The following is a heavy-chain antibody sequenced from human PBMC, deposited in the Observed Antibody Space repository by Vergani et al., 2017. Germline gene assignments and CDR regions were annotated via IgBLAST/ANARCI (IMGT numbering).Heavy chain of an antibody. Sequence: EVHLLESGGELVQPGRPLRLSCTASGFTFGDDAISWFRQAPGKGPEWVAFIRTKSQGETTEYAASVKGRFFISRNDSKGVAYLQMSSLKKEDTAVYRCAVEIYDYGGSRDFDYWGQGTLVVVSS. J-gene: IGHJ4*02. CDR3: AVEIYDYGGSRDFDY. CDR2: IRTKSQGETT. CDR1: GFTFGDDA. D-gene: IGHD4-23*01. V-gene: IGHV3-49*03.